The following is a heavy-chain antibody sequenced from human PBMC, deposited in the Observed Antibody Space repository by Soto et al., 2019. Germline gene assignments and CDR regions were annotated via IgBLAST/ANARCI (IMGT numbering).Heavy chain of an antibody. CDR1: GFTFSSYS. V-gene: IGHV3-21*01. CDR2: ISSSSSYI. D-gene: IGHD3-10*01. CDR3: ASQLWFGELPYDTDY. Sequence: EVQLVESGGGLVKPGGSLRLSCAASGFTFSSYSMNWVRQAPGKGLEWVSSISSSSSYIYYADSVKGRFTISRDNAKNSLYLQMNRLRAEDTAVYYCASQLWFGELPYDTDYWGQGTLVTVSS. J-gene: IGHJ4*02.